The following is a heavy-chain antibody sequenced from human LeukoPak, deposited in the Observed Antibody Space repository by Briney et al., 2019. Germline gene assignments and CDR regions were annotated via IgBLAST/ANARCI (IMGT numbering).Heavy chain of an antibody. Sequence: SSVKVSCKASGYTFTGYYMHWVRQAPGQGLEWMGLINPTGGSTGYAQKFQGRVTMTRDMSTSTDYMELSSLRSEDTAIYYCARDNSVGDNAWWFDPWGQGTLVTVSS. CDR3: ARDNSVGDNAWWFDP. J-gene: IGHJ5*02. CDR2: INPTGGST. D-gene: IGHD1-26*01. CDR1: GYTFTGYY. V-gene: IGHV1-46*01.